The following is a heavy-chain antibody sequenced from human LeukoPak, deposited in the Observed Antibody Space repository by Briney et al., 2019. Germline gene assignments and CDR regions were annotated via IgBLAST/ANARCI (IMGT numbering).Heavy chain of an antibody. J-gene: IGHJ4*02. CDR2: INPNSGGT. V-gene: IGHV1-2*02. CDR1: GYTFTGYY. D-gene: IGHD3-16*02. CDR3: ARAKVLRLGELSLGY. Sequence: ASVKVSCKASGYTFTGYYMHWVRQAPGQGLEWMGWINPNSGGTNYAQKFQGRVTMTRDTSISTAYMELSRLRSDDTAVYYCARAKVLRLGELSLGYWGQGTLVTVSS.